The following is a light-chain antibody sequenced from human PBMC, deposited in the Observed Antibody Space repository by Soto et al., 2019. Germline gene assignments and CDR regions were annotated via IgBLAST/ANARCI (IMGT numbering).Light chain of an antibody. CDR1: QSVSNY. V-gene: IGKV1-39*01. J-gene: IGKJ1*01. CDR3: QQSYNTPRT. CDR2: AAS. Sequence: DIQMTQSPSSLSASVGDRVSITCRASQSVSNYLNWYQQKPGKAPKVLIYAASSLQSGVLSRFSGSGSGTDFTLTISSLQPEDFATYYCQQSYNTPRTFGQGTKVEIK.